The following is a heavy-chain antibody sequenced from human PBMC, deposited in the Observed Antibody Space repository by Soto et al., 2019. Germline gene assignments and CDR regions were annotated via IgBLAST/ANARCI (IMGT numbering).Heavy chain of an antibody. D-gene: IGHD1-26*01. CDR3: AKNPYNGYYYGMDV. V-gene: IGHV3-23*01. Sequence: PWGSLRLSCAASGFTFSSYAMSWVRQAPGKGLEWVSAISGSGGSTYYADSVKGRFTISRDNSKNTLYLQMNSLRAEDTAVYYCAKNPYNGYYYGMDVWGQGTTVTVSS. J-gene: IGHJ6*02. CDR2: ISGSGGST. CDR1: GFTFSSYA.